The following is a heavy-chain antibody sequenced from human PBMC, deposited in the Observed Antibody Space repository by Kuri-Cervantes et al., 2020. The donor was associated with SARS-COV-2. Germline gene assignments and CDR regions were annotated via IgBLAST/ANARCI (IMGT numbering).Heavy chain of an antibody. CDR1: GGTFSSYA. J-gene: IGHJ4*02. CDR2: IIPIFNTT. CDR3: ARDVTYSSGHADY. V-gene: IGHV1-69*13. Sequence: SVKVSCKASGGTFSSYAISWVRQAPGQGLEWMGGIIPIFNTTNCAQKFQGRVTITADESTSTAYMELRSLRSDDTAVYYCARDVTYSSGHADYWGQGTLVTVSS. D-gene: IGHD6-19*01.